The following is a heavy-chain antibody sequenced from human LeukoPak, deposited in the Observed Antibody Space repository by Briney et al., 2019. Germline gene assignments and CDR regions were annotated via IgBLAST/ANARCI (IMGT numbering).Heavy chain of an antibody. CDR2: IYYSGST. CDR3: ARERHGTTVTTGYSYMDV. CDR1: GGSISSSSYY. Sequence: SETLSLTCTVSGGSISSSSYYWGWIRQPPGKGPEWIGYIYYSGSTNYNPSLKSRVTISVDTSKNQFSLKLSSVTAADTAVYYCARERHGTTVTTGYSYMDVWGKGTTVTVSS. D-gene: IGHD1-1*01. V-gene: IGHV4-61*01. J-gene: IGHJ6*03.